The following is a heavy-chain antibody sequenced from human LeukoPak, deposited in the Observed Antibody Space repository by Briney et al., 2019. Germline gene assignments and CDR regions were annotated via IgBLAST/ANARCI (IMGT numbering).Heavy chain of an antibody. CDR2: INAGNGNT. CDR1: GYTFTSYA. Sequence: ASVKVSCKASGYTFTSYAMHWVRQAPGQRLEWMGWINAGNGNTKYSQKFQGRVTITRDTSASTAYMELSSLRSDDTAVYYCARFSAAGGYYYYGMDVWGKGTTVTVSS. D-gene: IGHD6-13*01. J-gene: IGHJ6*04. V-gene: IGHV1-3*01. CDR3: ARFSAAGGYYYYGMDV.